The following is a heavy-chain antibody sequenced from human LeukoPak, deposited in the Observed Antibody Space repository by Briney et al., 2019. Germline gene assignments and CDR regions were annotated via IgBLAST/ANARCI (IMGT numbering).Heavy chain of an antibody. CDR3: ARVVAARRDFDY. V-gene: IGHV3-21*01. D-gene: IGHD6-6*01. CDR1: GFTFSSYS. CDR2: ISSSSSYI. J-gene: IGHJ4*02. Sequence: GGSLRLSCAASGFTFSSYSMNWVRQAPGKGLEWVSSISSSSSYIYYADSVKGRFTISRDNAKNSLYLQMNSLRADDTAVYYCARVVAARRDFDYWGQGTLVTVSS.